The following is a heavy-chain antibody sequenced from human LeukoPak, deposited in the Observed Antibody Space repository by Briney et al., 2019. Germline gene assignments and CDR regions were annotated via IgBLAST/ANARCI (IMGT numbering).Heavy chain of an antibody. D-gene: IGHD6-19*01. CDR1: GFTFSSYS. Sequence: GGSLRLSCAASGFTFSSYSMNWVGQAPGKGPEWVSSISSSSSYIYYADSVKGRFTISRDNAKNSLYLQMNSLRAEDTAVYYCARDVRWLASFDYWGQGPLVTVSS. CDR2: ISSSSSYI. V-gene: IGHV3-21*01. J-gene: IGHJ4*02. CDR3: ARDVRWLASFDY.